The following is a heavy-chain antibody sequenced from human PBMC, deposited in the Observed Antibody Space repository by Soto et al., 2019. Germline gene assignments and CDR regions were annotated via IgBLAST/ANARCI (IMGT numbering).Heavy chain of an antibody. CDR2: AAYSGGT. D-gene: IGHD2-15*01. V-gene: IGHV4-39*01. J-gene: IGHJ4*02. Sequence: SETLSLTCTVSDGSIANNNYFWGWVRQPPGKGLEWIGSAAYSGGTYKNPSLKSRVTVSVDTSKNQFSLKLTSVTAADTAVYYCAKVVVGATSHSDFDSWGQGTLVTVSS. CDR3: AKVVVGATSHSDFDS. CDR1: DGSIANNNYF.